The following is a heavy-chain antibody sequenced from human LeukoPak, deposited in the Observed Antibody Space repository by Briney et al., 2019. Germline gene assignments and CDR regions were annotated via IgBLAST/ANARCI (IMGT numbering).Heavy chain of an antibody. Sequence: ASMKASCKAAGYTFTGHGISWLRQAPGEGLEWVGWISPYNGKTDYAHRVQGRVTMTTDTSTSTAYMELKSLRSDDTAVYYCARDKVEMATIFDYWGQGTLVTVSS. CDR1: GYTFTGHG. CDR2: ISPYNGKT. D-gene: IGHD5-24*01. J-gene: IGHJ4*02. CDR3: ARDKVEMATIFDY. V-gene: IGHV1-18*01.